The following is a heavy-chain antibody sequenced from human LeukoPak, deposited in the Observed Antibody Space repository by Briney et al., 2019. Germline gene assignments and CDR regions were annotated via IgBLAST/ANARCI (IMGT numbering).Heavy chain of an antibody. CDR2: IKQDGSEK. Sequence: GGSLRLSCAASGFTFSSYWMSWVRQAPGKGLERVANIKQDGSEKYYVDSVKGRFTISRDNAKNSLYLQMNSLRAEDTAVYYCARDGGSGYDFAFDIWGQGTMVTVSS. J-gene: IGHJ3*02. V-gene: IGHV3-7*04. CDR3: ARDGGSGYDFAFDI. D-gene: IGHD5-12*01. CDR1: GFTFSSYW.